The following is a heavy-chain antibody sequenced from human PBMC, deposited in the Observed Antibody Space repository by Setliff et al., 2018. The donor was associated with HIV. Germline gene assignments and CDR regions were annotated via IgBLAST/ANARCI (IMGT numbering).Heavy chain of an antibody. V-gene: IGHV1-18*01. CDR3: ARGWDYGVRKPED. D-gene: IGHD3-10*01. J-gene: IGHJ4*02. CDR1: GFALTNYG. Sequence: GASVKVSCKTSGFALTNYGFTWVRQAPGQGLEWMGWISAYSGETFSTLKFRDRVTLTTDTSANTAHMELRSLTYGDTAVYFCARGWDYGVRKPEDWGQGTLVTVSS. CDR2: ISAYSGET.